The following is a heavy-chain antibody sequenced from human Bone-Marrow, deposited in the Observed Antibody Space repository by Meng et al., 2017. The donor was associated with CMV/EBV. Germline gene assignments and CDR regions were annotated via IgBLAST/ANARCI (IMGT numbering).Heavy chain of an antibody. J-gene: IGHJ4*02. CDR1: GYTFTDYY. Sequence: ASVKVSCKASGYTFTDYYMHWVRQAPGQGLEWMGWINPNSGGTNYAQKFQGRVTMTRDTSISTAYMELSRLRSDDTAVYYCARVPRVGSGWYYFDYWGQGTLVTVSS. V-gene: IGHV1-2*02. D-gene: IGHD6-19*01. CDR2: INPNSGGT. CDR3: ARVPRVGSGWYYFDY.